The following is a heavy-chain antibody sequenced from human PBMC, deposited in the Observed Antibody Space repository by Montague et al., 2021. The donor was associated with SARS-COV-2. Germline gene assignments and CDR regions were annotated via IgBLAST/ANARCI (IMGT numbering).Heavy chain of an antibody. D-gene: IGHD3-10*01. CDR1: GGSIGSYY. CDR3: ARSLDPSGTYYLPY. CDR2: VHCSGGN. J-gene: IGHJ4*02. Sequence: SETLSLTCSVSGGSIGSYYWSWLRQPPGKGLEWIGHVHCSGGNTYSPSFKSRVTISIDTPKNQFSLKLSSVTAADTAVYYCARSLDPSGTYYLPYWGQGTLVTVSS. V-gene: IGHV4-59*01.